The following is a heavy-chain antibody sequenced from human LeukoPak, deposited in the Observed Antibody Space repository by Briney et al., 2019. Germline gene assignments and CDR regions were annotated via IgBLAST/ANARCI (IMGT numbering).Heavy chain of an antibody. Sequence: GASVKVSCKASGYTFTSYGISWVRHAPGQGLEWMGWIRAYNGNTNYAQKLQGRVTMTTDTSTSTAYMELRSLRSDDTAVYYCARDGNIGIAAAGTSWFDPWGQGTLVTVSS. J-gene: IGHJ5*02. CDR2: IRAYNGNT. V-gene: IGHV1-18*01. CDR3: ARDGNIGIAAAGTSWFDP. D-gene: IGHD6-13*01. CDR1: GYTFTSYG.